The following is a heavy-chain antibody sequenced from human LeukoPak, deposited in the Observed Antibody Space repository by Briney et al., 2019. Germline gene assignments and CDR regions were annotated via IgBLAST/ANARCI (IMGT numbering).Heavy chain of an antibody. D-gene: IGHD6-19*01. J-gene: IGHJ4*02. CDR2: INPNSGGT. V-gene: IGHV1-2*02. CDR3: ARDLGSGWYDVDY. CDR1: GYTFTGYY. Sequence: ASVKVSCKASGYTFTGYYMHWVRQAPGQGLEWMGWINPNSGGTNYAQKFQGRVTMTRDTSISTAYMELSRLRSDDTAVYYCARDLGSGWYDVDYWGQGTLVTVSS.